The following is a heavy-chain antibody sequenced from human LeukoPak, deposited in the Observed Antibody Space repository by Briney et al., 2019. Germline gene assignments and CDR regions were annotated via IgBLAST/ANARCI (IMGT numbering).Heavy chain of an antibody. J-gene: IGHJ3*02. Sequence: SQTLSLTCAISGDSVSSNSAAWNWIRQSPSRGLEWLGRTYYRSKWYNDCAVSVKSRITINPDTSKNQFSLQLNSVTPEDTAVYYCARISGGYSYGDDAFDIWGQGTMVTVSS. CDR2: TYYRSKWYN. V-gene: IGHV6-1*01. D-gene: IGHD5-18*01. CDR1: GDSVSSNSAA. CDR3: ARISGGYSYGDDAFDI.